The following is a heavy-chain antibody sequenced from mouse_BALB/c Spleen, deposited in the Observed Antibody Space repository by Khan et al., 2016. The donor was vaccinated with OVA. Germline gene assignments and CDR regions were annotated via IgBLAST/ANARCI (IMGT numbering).Heavy chain of an antibody. D-gene: IGHD2-10*02. Sequence: QVQLKESGAELVKPGAPVKLSCKASGYTFTSYWMNWVKQRPGRGLEWIGRIDPSDSETHYTQKFKDKATLTVDKSSSTAYIQLSSLTSEDSAVYYCGRDQYGNYFYAMDYWGKGTSVTVSS. CDR2: IDPSDSET. CDR1: GYTFTSYW. CDR3: GRDQYGNYFYAMDY. J-gene: IGHJ4*01. V-gene: IGHV1-69*02.